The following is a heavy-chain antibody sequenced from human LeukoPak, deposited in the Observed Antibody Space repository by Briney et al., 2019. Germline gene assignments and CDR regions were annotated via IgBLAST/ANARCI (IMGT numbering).Heavy chain of an antibody. CDR1: GGSISSYY. J-gene: IGHJ5*02. D-gene: IGHD6-13*01. V-gene: IGHV4-4*09. CDR2: IHTSGST. CDR3: ARRGSAAAGKTNWFDP. Sequence: SETLSLTCTVSGGSISSYYWNWIRQPPGKGLEWIGNIHTSGSTNYNPSLKSRVTISVDTSTNQFSLKLNSVTAADTAVYYCARRGSAAAGKTNWFDPWGQGTLVTVSS.